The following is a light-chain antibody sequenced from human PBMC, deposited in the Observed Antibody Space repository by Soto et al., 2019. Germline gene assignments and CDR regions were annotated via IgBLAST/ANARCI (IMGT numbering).Light chain of an antibody. J-gene: IGKJ2*01. CDR1: QSISSN. CDR2: GAS. Sequence: EIVLTQSPGTLSVSPGERVTLSCRASQSISSNLAWYQQKPGQAPRLLIYGASTRATGIPARFTGSGSGTEFTLTISSLQSEDFAMYYCQQYNNWPPYTFGQGTNLDIK. V-gene: IGKV3-15*01. CDR3: QQYNNWPPYT.